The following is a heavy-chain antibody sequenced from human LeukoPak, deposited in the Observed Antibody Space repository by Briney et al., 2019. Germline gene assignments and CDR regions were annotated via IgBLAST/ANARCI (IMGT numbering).Heavy chain of an antibody. CDR1: GFTVRSNY. Sequence: PGGSLRLSCAASGFTVRSNYMSWGRQAPGKGLEWGSVIYSGGSTYYADSVKGRFTISRDNSKNTLYLHMNSLRAEGTAVYYCARDEQELSFDYWGQGTLVTVSS. CDR2: IYSGGST. J-gene: IGHJ4*02. V-gene: IGHV3-66*01. CDR3: ARDEQELSFDY. D-gene: IGHD6-13*01.